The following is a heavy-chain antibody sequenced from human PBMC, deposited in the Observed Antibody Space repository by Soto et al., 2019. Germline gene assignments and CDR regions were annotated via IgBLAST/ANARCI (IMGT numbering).Heavy chain of an antibody. Sequence: GSLRLSCAGSGFTPTTTPLSWVRQPPGKGLEWVATVSGAASHTYYVDSVRGRFFISRDNSKNTVTLQMNNLTVDDTAVYYCATSFRYFDNWGQGTRVTVSS. D-gene: IGHD3-9*01. CDR1: GFTPTTTP. CDR3: ATSFRYFDN. CDR2: VSGAASHT. J-gene: IGHJ4*02. V-gene: IGHV3-23*01.